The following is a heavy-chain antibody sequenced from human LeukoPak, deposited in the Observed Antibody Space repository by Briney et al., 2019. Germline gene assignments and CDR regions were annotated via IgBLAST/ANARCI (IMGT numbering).Heavy chain of an antibody. D-gene: IGHD1-26*01. Sequence: ASVKVSCKASGYTFTGYYMHWVRQAPGQGLEWMGWINPNSGGTNYAQKFQGRVTMTRDTSISTAYMELSRLRSDDTAVYYCAREGIVGARRGHPTKNWFDPWGQGTLVTVSS. CDR3: AREGIVGARRGHPTKNWFDP. CDR1: GYTFTGYY. V-gene: IGHV1-2*02. CDR2: INPNSGGT. J-gene: IGHJ5*02.